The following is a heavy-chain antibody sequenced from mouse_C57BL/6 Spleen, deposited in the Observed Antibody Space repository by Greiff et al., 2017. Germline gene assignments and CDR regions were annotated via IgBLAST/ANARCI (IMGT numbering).Heavy chain of an antibody. D-gene: IGHD2-12*01. Sequence: QVQLQQSGAELVRPGASVKLSCKASGYTFTDYYINWVKQRPGQGLEWIARIYPGSGNTYYNEKFKGKATLTAEKSSSTAYMQLSSLTSEDSAVYFGAREGCYPDDYWGQGTTLTVSS. CDR3: AREGCYPDDY. J-gene: IGHJ2*01. CDR1: GYTFTDYY. V-gene: IGHV1-76*01. CDR2: IYPGSGNT.